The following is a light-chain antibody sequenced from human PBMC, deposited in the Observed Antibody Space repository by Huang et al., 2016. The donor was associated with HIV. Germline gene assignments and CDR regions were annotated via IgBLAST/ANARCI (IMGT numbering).Light chain of an antibody. CDR3: QQYYSTPIT. Sequence: DIVMTQSPDSLAVSLGERATINCKSSQSLLYSPNNEKSLAWYQQKPGQPPELLIYWASTRESGVPDRFSGSGSETDFTLTISSLQAEDVAVYYCQQYYSTPITFGQGTRLEIK. V-gene: IGKV4-1*01. CDR2: WAS. J-gene: IGKJ5*01. CDR1: QSLLYSPNNEKS.